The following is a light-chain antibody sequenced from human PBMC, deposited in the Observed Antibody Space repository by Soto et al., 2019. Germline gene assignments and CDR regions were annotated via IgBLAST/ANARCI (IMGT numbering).Light chain of an antibody. CDR1: QGIRND. CDR3: LQDYNYPRT. CDR2: TAS. Sequence: AIQMTQSPSSLSAFVGDRVTITCRASQGIRNDLGWYQQKPGKAPKLLIYTASTLQSGVPSRFSGSGSGTDFTLTISSLQPEDFATYYCLQDYNYPRTFGQGTKVEIK. V-gene: IGKV1-6*01. J-gene: IGKJ1*01.